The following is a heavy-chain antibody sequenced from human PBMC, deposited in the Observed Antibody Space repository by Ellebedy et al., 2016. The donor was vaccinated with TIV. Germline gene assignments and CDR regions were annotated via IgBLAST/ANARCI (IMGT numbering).Heavy chain of an antibody. Sequence: GGSLRLXCAASGFTFSSYTMNWVRQAPGKGLEWVSSISSSSSYIYYADSVKGRFTISRDNARDSLYLQMNSLRVEDTAVYYCARDPRSAVADRNGSWGQGTLVTVSS. V-gene: IGHV3-21*01. CDR2: ISSSSSYI. D-gene: IGHD6-19*01. J-gene: IGHJ5*02. CDR3: ARDPRSAVADRNGS. CDR1: GFTFSSYT.